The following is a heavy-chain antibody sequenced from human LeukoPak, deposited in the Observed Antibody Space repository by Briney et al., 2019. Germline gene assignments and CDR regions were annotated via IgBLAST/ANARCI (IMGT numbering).Heavy chain of an antibody. Sequence: SETLSLTCTVFGGSFNTNLYYWAWFRQPPGKGLEWIGSLYYDGRTYYNPSLESRLTIPVDTSNNQFSVKLTSVTATDTAVYYCARRRGKWDVKWFDPWGQGTLVTVSS. CDR2: LYYDGRT. J-gene: IGHJ5*02. CDR1: GGSFNTNLYY. CDR3: ARRRGKWDVKWFDP. D-gene: IGHD1-26*01. V-gene: IGHV4-39*01.